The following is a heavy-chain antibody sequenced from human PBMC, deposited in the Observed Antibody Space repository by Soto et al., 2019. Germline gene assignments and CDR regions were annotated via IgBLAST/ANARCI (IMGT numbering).Heavy chain of an antibody. Sequence: SVKVSCKAPGGTFSTFAFHWVRQDPGQGLEARGEIIPLFGKANYGQKFQVRDTFSADRSTTTVFMEVNRLRSDDTAVYYCVRGSINLPHSFQSWGQGTVVTVSS. CDR2: IIPLFGKA. V-gene: IGHV1-69*06. CDR1: GGTFSTFA. CDR3: VRGSINLPHSFQS. J-gene: IGHJ5*02. D-gene: IGHD2-15*01.